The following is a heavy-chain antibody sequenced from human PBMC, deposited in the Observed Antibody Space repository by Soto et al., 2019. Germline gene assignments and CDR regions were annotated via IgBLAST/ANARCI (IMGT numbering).Heavy chain of an antibody. D-gene: IGHD3-10*01. CDR2: IYYSGST. V-gene: IGHV4-59*01. Sequence: PSETLSLTCTVSGGSISSYYWSWVRQPPGKGLEWIGYIYYSGSTNYNPSLKSRVTISVDTSKNQFSLKLSSVTAADTAVYYCARDLLWFGGPLDHWFDPWGQGTLVTVSS. J-gene: IGHJ5*02. CDR3: ARDLLWFGGPLDHWFDP. CDR1: GGSISSYY.